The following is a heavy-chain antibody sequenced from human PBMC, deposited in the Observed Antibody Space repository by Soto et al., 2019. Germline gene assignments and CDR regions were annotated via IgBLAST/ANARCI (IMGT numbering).Heavy chain of an antibody. CDR3: ARTTIQIWSPPYFFYMDV. CDR2: ISSSGDST. V-gene: IGHV3-11*01. J-gene: IGHJ6*03. CDR1: GFTFSGYY. D-gene: IGHD5-18*01. Sequence: GGSLRLSCATSGFTFSGYYMSWIRQAPGKGLECVSYISSSGDSTYYADSVKGRFSFSRDNAKNSLYLQMTSLTAEDTAVYYCARTTIQIWSPPYFFYMDVWGRGTTVTVSS.